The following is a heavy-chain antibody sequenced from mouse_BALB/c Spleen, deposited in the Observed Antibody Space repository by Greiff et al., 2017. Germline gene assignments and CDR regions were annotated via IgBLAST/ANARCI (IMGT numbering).Heavy chain of an antibody. J-gene: IGHJ1*01. Sequence: EVQLQESGPGLVKPSQSLSLTCSVTGYSITSGYYWNWIRQFPGNKLEWMGYISYDGSNNYNPSLKNRISITRDTSKNQFFLKLNSVTTEDTATYYCARPGYVGYFDVWGAGTTVTVSS. CDR1: GYSITSGYY. CDR2: ISYDGSN. CDR3: ARPGYVGYFDV. V-gene: IGHV3-6*02. D-gene: IGHD1-2*01.